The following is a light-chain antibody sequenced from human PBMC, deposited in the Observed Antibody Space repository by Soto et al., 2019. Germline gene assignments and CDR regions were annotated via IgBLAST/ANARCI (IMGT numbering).Light chain of an antibody. CDR3: QQYNNWPLWT. J-gene: IGKJ1*01. CDR1: QTVSRN. CDR2: GAS. Sequence: EIVMTQSPATLSVSPGERATLSCRASQTVSRNLAWYQQKPGQAPRLLIYGASTRATGVPARFSGSGSGTDFTLTISSLQSEDFAVYYCQQYNNWPLWTCGQGTKVEIK. V-gene: IGKV3-15*01.